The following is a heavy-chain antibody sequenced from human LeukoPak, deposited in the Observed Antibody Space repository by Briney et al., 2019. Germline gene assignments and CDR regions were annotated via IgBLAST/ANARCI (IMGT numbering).Heavy chain of an antibody. CDR1: GFTFDDYA. Sequence: PGGSLRLSCAASGFTFDDYAMHWVRQAPGKGLEWVSGISWNSGSIGYADSVKGRFTISRDNAKNSLYLQMNSLRAEDTALYYCAKDQYYDILTGYGGAFDIWGQGTMVTDSS. J-gene: IGHJ3*02. D-gene: IGHD3-9*01. V-gene: IGHV3-9*01. CDR3: AKDQYYDILTGYGGAFDI. CDR2: ISWNSGSI.